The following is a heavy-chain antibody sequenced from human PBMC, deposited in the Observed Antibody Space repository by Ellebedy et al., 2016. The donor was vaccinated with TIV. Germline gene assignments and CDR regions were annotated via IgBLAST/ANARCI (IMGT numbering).Heavy chain of an antibody. J-gene: IGHJ4*02. CDR1: GFTFSSYA. CDR3: ARSEGGSYDR. D-gene: IGHD1-26*01. CDR2: ISHTGSRT. Sequence: GESLKISCAASGFTFSSYAMSWVRQAPGKGLEWVSTISHTGSRTYYADSVEGRFTISRDNSNKTLYLQRNSLRAEDTAVYYCARSEGGSYDRWGQGTLVTVSS. V-gene: IGHV3-23*01.